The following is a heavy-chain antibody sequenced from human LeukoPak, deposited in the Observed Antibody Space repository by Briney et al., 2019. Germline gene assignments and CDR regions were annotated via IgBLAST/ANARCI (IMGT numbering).Heavy chain of an antibody. CDR3: ATGGSGWAYFDY. CDR2: IIPIFGTA. D-gene: IGHD6-19*01. J-gene: IGHJ4*02. V-gene: IGHV1-69*06. CDR1: GGTFSSYA. Sequence: SVKVSCKASGGTFSSYAISWVRQAPGQGLEWMGGIIPIFGTANYAQKFQGRVTITADKSTSTAYMELSSLRSEDTAVYYCATGGSGWAYFDYWGQGTLVTVSS.